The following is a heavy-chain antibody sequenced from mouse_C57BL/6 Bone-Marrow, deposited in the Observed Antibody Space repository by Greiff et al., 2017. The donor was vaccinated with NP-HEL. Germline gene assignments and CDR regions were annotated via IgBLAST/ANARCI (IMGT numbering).Heavy chain of an antibody. D-gene: IGHD2-3*01. J-gene: IGHJ4*01. Sequence: VQLQQPGAELVRPGSSVKLSCKASGYTFTSYWMDWVKQRPGQGLEWIGNIYPSDSETHYNQKFKDKATLTVDKSSSTAYIQLSSLTSEGYAVYCYARGGWLLRGYYAMDYWGQGTSVTVSS. CDR3: ARGGWLLRGYYAMDY. CDR2: IYPSDSET. CDR1: GYTFTSYW. V-gene: IGHV1-61*01.